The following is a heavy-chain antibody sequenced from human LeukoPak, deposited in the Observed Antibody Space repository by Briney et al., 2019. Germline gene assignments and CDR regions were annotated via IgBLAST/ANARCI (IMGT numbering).Heavy chain of an antibody. CDR1: GGTFSSYA. Sequence: ASVKVSCKASGGTFSSYAIIWVRQAPGQGLEWMGGIIPIFGTANYAQKFQGRVTITTDESTSTAYMELSSLRSEDTAVYYCARDGPGLYYYMDVWGKGTTVTVSS. CDR2: IIPIFGTA. CDR3: ARDGPGLYYYMDV. J-gene: IGHJ6*03. V-gene: IGHV1-69*05.